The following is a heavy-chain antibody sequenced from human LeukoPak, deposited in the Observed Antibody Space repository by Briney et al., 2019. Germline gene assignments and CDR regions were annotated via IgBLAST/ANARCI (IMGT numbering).Heavy chain of an antibody. CDR1: GFTFSSYE. CDR2: ISSSGSTI. D-gene: IGHD1-26*01. Sequence: GGSLRLSCAASGFTFSSYEMNWVRQAPGKGLEWVSYISSSGSTIYYADSVKGRFTISRDNAKNSLYPEMNSLRAEDTAVYYCAGEGGGSNYAGGQGTLVTVSS. V-gene: IGHV3-48*03. CDR3: AGEGGGSNYA. J-gene: IGHJ4*02.